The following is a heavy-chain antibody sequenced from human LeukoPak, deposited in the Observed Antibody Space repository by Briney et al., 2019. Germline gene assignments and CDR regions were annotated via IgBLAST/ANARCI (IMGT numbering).Heavy chain of an antibody. J-gene: IGHJ4*02. CDR2: MNPNSGDT. V-gene: IGHV1-8*01. CDR3: ARGGVVVAASQFDY. CDR1: GYTFTSYD. D-gene: IGHD2-15*01. Sequence: ASVKVSCKASGYTFTSYDINWVRQATGQALEWMGWMNPNSGDTGYAQKFQGRVTMTRNTSISTAYMELSSLSSDDTAMYYCARGGVVVAASQFDYWGQGTLVTVSS.